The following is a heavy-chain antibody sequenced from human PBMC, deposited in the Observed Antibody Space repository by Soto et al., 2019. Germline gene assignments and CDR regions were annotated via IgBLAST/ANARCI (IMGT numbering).Heavy chain of an antibody. CDR3: APRRRGSGSYAFDY. V-gene: IGHV2-5*02. Sequence: QITLKESGPTLVKPTQTLTLTCTFSGFSLTTSEVGVGWIRQPPGKALEWLALIYLDDDERYNPSLDNRLITTKDTSKNQVVLSITNMAPVYTATYYCAPRRRGSGSYAFDYWGQGTLVIVSS. CDR2: IYLDDDE. D-gene: IGHD3-10*01. CDR1: GFSLTTSEVG. J-gene: IGHJ4*02.